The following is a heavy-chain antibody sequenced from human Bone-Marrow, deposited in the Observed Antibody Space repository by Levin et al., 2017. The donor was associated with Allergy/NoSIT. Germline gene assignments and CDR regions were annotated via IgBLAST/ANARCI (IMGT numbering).Heavy chain of an antibody. CDR2: IWNDGSNI. Sequence: GGSLRLSCAASGFTFSSYGMHWVRQAPGKGLEWVALIWNDGSNIYYGDSVKGRFTISRDNSKNTLYLEMNSLSVEDTAVYYCAREAREIAAGGYYYYGMDVWGQGTTVTVSS. CDR1: GFTFSSYG. J-gene: IGHJ6*02. V-gene: IGHV3-33*01. D-gene: IGHD6-13*01. CDR3: AREAREIAAGGYYYYGMDV.